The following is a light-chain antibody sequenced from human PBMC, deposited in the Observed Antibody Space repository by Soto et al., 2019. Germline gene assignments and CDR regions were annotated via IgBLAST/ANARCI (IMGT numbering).Light chain of an antibody. CDR2: EVS. CDR3: CSYTSISTYV. V-gene: IGLV2-14*01. Sequence: QSALTQPASVSGSPGRSITISCAGTRRDIGGYDYVSWYQHHPGKAPKLIIFEVSNRPSGVSDRFSGSKSGNAAALTISGLQAEDEADYYCCSYTSISTYVFGTGTKLTVL. J-gene: IGLJ1*01. CDR1: RRDIGGYDY.